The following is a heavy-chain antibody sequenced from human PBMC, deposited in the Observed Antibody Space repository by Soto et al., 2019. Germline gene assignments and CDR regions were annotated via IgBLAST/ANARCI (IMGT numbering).Heavy chain of an antibody. CDR2: IYYSGST. CDR3: ARGVQDFWSGYYLYYYYGMDV. J-gene: IGHJ6*02. D-gene: IGHD3-3*01. CDR1: GGSISSYY. Sequence: SETLSLTCTVSGGSISSYYWSWIRQPPGKGLEWIGYIYYSGSTNYNPSLKSRVTISVDTSKNQFSLKLSSVTAADTAVYYCARGVQDFWSGYYLYYYYGMDVWGQGTTVTVSS. V-gene: IGHV4-59*01.